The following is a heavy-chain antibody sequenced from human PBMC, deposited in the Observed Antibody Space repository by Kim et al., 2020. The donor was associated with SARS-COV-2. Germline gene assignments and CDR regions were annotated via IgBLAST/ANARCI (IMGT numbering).Heavy chain of an antibody. Sequence: GGSLRLSCAASGFTFRCYSMNWVRQAPGKGLEWVSYISRSSSTFYSAASVKGRFTISRDYANNSMLLLMNRIAAEATAVYCCASVSRAGALGVW. CDR2: ISRSSSTF. CDR3: ASVSRAGALGV. D-gene: IGHD6-19*01. V-gene: IGHV3-48*01. CDR1: GFTFRCYS. J-gene: IGHJ3*01.